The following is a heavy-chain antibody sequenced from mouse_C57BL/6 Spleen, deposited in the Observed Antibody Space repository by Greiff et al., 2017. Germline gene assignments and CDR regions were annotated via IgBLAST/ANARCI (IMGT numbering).Heavy chain of an antibody. J-gene: IGHJ2*01. CDR1: GYAFSSYW. D-gene: IGHD1-1*01. V-gene: IGHV1-80*01. CDR2: IYPGDGDT. Sequence: VQLQQSGAELVKPGASVKISCKASGYAFSSYWMNWVKQRPGKGLEWIGQIYPGDGDTNYNGKFKGKATLTADKSSSTAYMQRSSLTSEDSAVYFCARYTTVSSGDYFDYWGQGTTLTVSS. CDR3: ARYTTVSSGDYFDY.